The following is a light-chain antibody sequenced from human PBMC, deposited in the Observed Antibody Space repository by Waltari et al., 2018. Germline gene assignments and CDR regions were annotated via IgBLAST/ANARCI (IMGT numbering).Light chain of an antibody. CDR2: EGN. CDR3: CSKVGSSVF. Sequence: QSALTQPASVSGSPGQSITISCTGFNSNVGSYNLVSWYHKHPGKAPQLLIYEGNRRPAGVSNRSSASTSDNAAPLTLCGLQAEDDADYYCCSKVGSSVFFGGGTKLTVL. J-gene: IGLJ2*01. V-gene: IGLV2-23*03. CDR1: NSNVGSYNL.